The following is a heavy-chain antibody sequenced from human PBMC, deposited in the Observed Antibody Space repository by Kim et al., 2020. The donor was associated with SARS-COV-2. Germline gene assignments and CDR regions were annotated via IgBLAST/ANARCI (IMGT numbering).Heavy chain of an antibody. CDR1: GFTFSSYW. D-gene: IGHD2-2*01. CDR3: ARDVRYQLSSSSFFDY. Sequence: GGSLRLSCAASGFTFSSYWMSWVRQAPGKGLEWVANIKQDGSEKYYVDSVKGRFTISRDNAKNSLYLQMNSLRAEDTAVYYCARDVRYQLSSSSFFDYWGQGTLVTVSS. V-gene: IGHV3-7*01. J-gene: IGHJ4*02. CDR2: IKQDGSEK.